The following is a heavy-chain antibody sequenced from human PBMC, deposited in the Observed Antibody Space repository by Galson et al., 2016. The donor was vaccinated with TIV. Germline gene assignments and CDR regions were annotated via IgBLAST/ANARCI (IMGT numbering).Heavy chain of an antibody. Sequence: SVKVSCKASGGTFSSYVIKWVRQAPGQGLEWMGEIIPMFGTANYAQKFQGRVTITADESTSTAYMELSSLRSEDTAVYYGAKDRNTAFDTHYSYYGLDVWGQGTTVIVSS. CDR2: IIPMFGTA. CDR3: AKDRNTAFDTHYSYYGLDV. V-gene: IGHV1-69*13. CDR1: GGTFSSYV. D-gene: IGHD5-18*01. J-gene: IGHJ6*02.